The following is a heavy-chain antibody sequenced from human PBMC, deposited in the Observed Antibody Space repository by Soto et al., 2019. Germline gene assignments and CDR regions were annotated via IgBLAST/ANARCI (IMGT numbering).Heavy chain of an antibody. CDR3: ASRYYYYYGMDV. CDR2: IIPIFGTA. CDR1: GGTFSSYA. Sequence: ASVKVSCKASGGTFSSYAISWVRQAPGQGLEWMGGIIPIFGTANYAQKFQGRVTITADKSTSTAYMELSSLRSEDTAVYYCASRYYYYYGMDVWGQGTTVTVSS. V-gene: IGHV1-69*06. J-gene: IGHJ6*02.